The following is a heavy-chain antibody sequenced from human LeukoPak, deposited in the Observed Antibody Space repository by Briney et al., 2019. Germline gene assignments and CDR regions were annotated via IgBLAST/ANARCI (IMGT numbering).Heavy chain of an antibody. D-gene: IGHD6-13*01. V-gene: IGHV4-61*02. CDR3: AGIYSSSWYYFDY. CDR2: IYTSGST. J-gene: IGHJ4*02. CDR1: GGSISSGSYH. Sequence: SQTLSLTCTVSGGSISSGSYHWSWIRQPAGKGLEWIGRIYTSGSTNYNPSLKSRVTISVDTSKNQFSLKLSSVTAADTAVYYCAGIYSSSWYYFDYWGQGTLVTVSS.